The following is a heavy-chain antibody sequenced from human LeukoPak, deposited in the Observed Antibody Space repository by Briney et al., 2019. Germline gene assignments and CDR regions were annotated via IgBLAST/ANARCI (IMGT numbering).Heavy chain of an antibody. CDR2: ISSSSSYI. J-gene: IGHJ6*02. CDR3: ARGSIAVDYYYYYGMDV. CDR1: GFTFSSYS. Sequence: GGSLRLSCAASGFTFSSYSMNWVRQAPGKGLELVSSISSSSSYIYYADSVKGRFTISRDNAKNSLYLQMNSLRAEDTAVYYCARGSIAVDYYYYYGMDVWGQGTTVTVSS. V-gene: IGHV3-21*01. D-gene: IGHD6-19*01.